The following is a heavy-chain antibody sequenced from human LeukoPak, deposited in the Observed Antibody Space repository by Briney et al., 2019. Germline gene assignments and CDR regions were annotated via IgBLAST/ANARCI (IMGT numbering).Heavy chain of an antibody. CDR3: ARANVWSGYYGDY. D-gene: IGHD3-3*01. V-gene: IGHV3-7*04. CDR1: GLTFSSYW. J-gene: IGHJ4*02. Sequence: GGSLRLSCAASGLTFSSYWMSWVRQAPGKGLEWVANIKQDGSEKYYVDSVKGRFTISRDNAKNSLYLQTNSLRAEDTAVYYCARANVWSGYYGDYWGQGTLVTVSS. CDR2: IKQDGSEK.